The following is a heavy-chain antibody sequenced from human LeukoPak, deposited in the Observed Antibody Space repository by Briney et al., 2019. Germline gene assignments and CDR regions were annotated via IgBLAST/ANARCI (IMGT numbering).Heavy chain of an antibody. CDR1: GFTFSTYW. CDR2: IKEDGSEI. J-gene: IGHJ4*02. CDR3: ARGSSGWQTYDY. Sequence: GGSLRLSCAASGFTFSTYWMSWVRQAPGNGLEWVASIKEDGSEIYYVDSVKGRFTISRDNAKNSLYLQMNSLRAEDTAVYYCARGSSGWQTYDYWGQGTLVTVSS. D-gene: IGHD6-19*01. V-gene: IGHV3-7*01.